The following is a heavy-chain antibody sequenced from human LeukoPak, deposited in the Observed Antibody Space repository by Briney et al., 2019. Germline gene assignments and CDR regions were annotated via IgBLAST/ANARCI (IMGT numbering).Heavy chain of an antibody. CDR3: AKSGGSPFDY. CDR1: GFTFSSYA. J-gene: IGHJ4*02. V-gene: IGHV3-30*18. D-gene: IGHD1-1*01. CDR2: ISYDGSNK. Sequence: GRSLRLSCAASGFTFSSYAMHWVRQAPGKGLEWVAVISYDGSNKYYADSVKGRFTISRDNSKNTLYLQMNSLRAEDTAVYYCAKSGGSPFDYWGQGTLVTVSS.